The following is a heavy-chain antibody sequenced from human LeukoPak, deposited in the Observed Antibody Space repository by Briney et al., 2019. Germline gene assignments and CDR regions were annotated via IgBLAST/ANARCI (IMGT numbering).Heavy chain of an antibody. Sequence: GGSLRLSCAASGFTVSNNYMNWVRQAPGKGLEWVSVIYSGGRIYYADSVKGRFTISRDNSKNTPYLQMNSLRAEDTAVYYCGGYSPYLDYWGRGTLVTVSS. CDR3: GGYSPYLDY. V-gene: IGHV3-66*01. CDR2: IYSGGRI. CDR1: GFTVSNNY. J-gene: IGHJ4*02. D-gene: IGHD4-23*01.